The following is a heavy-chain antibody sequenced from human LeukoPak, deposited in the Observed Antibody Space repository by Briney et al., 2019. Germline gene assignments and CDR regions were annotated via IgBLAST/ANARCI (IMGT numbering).Heavy chain of an antibody. D-gene: IGHD5-24*01. CDR1: GCTFTSYA. J-gene: IGHJ4*02. CDR3: ARAGRDGYNYRVYYFDY. Sequence: GGSLSLSCAASGCTFTSYAMHWVRQAPGKGLEWVAVISYDGSNKYYADSVKGRFTISRDNSKNTLYLQMNSLRAEDTAVYYCARAGRDGYNYRVYYFDYWGQGTLVTVSS. CDR2: ISYDGSNK. V-gene: IGHV3-30-3*01.